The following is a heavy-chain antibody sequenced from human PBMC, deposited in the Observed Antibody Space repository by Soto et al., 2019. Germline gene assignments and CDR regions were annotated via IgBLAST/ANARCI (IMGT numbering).Heavy chain of an antibody. J-gene: IGHJ4*02. D-gene: IGHD2-2*01. CDR3: ARDGWHAFRE. Sequence: QVQLVQSGVEMKEPGASVMVSCKASGYTFTSNGISWVRQAPGQGLEWMGWISANSGNTNYAEKFQGRVTMTKDTSTSTVYMELRSLRSDDTAVYYRARDGWHAFREWGQGTLVTVSS. CDR2: ISANSGNT. V-gene: IGHV1-18*01. CDR1: GYTFTSNG.